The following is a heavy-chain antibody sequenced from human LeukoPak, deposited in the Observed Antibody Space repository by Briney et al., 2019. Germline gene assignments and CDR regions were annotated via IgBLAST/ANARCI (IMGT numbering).Heavy chain of an antibody. Sequence: SETLSLTCAVYGGSFSGYYWSWIRQPPGKGLEWIGEINHSGSTNYNPSLKSRVTISVGTSKNQFSLKMRSVTAADTAVYYCARISRIVAARDYYYGMDVWGQGTTVTVSS. J-gene: IGHJ6*02. D-gene: IGHD2-15*01. V-gene: IGHV4-34*01. CDR1: GGSFSGYY. CDR2: INHSGST. CDR3: ARISRIVAARDYYYGMDV.